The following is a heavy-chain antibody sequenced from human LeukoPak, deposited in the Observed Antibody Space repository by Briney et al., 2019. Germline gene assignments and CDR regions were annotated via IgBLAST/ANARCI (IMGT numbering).Heavy chain of an antibody. Sequence: GGSLRLSCAASGFTFSSYWMHWVRQAPGKGLVWVSRINSDGSSTSYADSVKGRFTISRDNAKNTLYLQMNSLRAGDTAVYYCAREHISGYDPFDYWGQGTLVTVSS. CDR3: AREHISGYDPFDY. D-gene: IGHD5-12*01. V-gene: IGHV3-74*01. CDR2: INSDGSST. J-gene: IGHJ4*02. CDR1: GFTFSSYW.